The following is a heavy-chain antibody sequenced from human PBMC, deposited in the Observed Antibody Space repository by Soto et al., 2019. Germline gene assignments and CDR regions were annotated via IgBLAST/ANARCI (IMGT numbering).Heavy chain of an antibody. J-gene: IGHJ6*02. CDR2: IYCIGST. CDR1: GGSISGYY. V-gene: IGHV4-59*01. Sequence: SETLSLTCTVSGGSISGYYWSWLRQPPGKGLEWIGYIYCIGSTNYNPSLKSRVTMSVDTSKNQFSLKLSSVTAADTAVYYCARDGGGTMVRGVPHYYGMDVWGQGTTVTVSS. CDR3: ARDGGGTMVRGVPHYYGMDV. D-gene: IGHD3-10*01.